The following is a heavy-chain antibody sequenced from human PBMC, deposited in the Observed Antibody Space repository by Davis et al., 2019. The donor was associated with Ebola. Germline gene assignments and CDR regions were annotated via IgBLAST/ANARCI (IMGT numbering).Heavy chain of an antibody. CDR1: GFTFSSYE. D-gene: IGHD4-17*01. CDR2: ISGSGGST. Sequence: GESLKISCAASGFTFSSYEMSWVRQAPGKGLEWVSAISGSGGSTYYADSVKGRFTISRDNSKNTLYLQMNSLRAEDTAVYYCASADYGDYAFDYWGQGTLVTVSS. V-gene: IGHV3-23*01. J-gene: IGHJ4*02. CDR3: ASADYGDYAFDY.